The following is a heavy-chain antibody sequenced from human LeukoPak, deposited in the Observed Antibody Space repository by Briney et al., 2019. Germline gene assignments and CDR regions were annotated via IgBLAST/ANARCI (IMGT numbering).Heavy chain of an antibody. CDR3: AKPQRPYCSSTSCYTGGVDY. J-gene: IGHJ4*02. D-gene: IGHD2-2*02. CDR2: ISFEGSKI. CDR1: GFPFSDHN. Sequence: GGSLRLSCAASGFPFSDHNIHWVRRAPGKGLEWVAFISFEGSKIDYADSVKGRFTISRDNTQNTVSLQMNSPRSDDTAMYYCAKPQRPYCSSTSCYTGGVDYWGQGTLVTVSS. V-gene: IGHV3-30*02.